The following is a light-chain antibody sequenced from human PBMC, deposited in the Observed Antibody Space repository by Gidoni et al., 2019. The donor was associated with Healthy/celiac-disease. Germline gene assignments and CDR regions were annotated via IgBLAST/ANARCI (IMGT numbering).Light chain of an antibody. V-gene: IGLV1-40*01. CDR2: GNS. J-gene: IGLJ2*01. Sequence: QSVLTQPPSVSGATGQRVTHAFTGSSSNLGAGYDVHWYQQLPGTAPKLLIYGNSHRPSGVPDRFSGSKSGTSASRAITGLQAEDEADYYCQSYDSSLSGSVVFGGGTKLTVL. CDR1: SSNLGAGYD. CDR3: QSYDSSLSGSVV.